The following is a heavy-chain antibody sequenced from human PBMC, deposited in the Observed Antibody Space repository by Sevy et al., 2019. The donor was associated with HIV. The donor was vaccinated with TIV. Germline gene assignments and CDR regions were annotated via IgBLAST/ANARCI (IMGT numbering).Heavy chain of an antibody. D-gene: IGHD1-26*01. V-gene: IGHV3-7*01. CDR2: IKQDGSEK. Sequence: GGSLRLSCAASEFTFSAYWMTWIRQAPGKGLEWVANIKQDGSEKYYGDSVKGRFTISRDNAKNSQYLQMNSLRVEDTAVYYCAGGGALDYWGQGTLVTVSS. J-gene: IGHJ4*02. CDR1: EFTFSAYW. CDR3: AGGGALDY.